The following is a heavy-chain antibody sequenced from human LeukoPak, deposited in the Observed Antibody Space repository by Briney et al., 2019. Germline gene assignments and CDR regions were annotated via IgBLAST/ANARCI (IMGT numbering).Heavy chain of an antibody. CDR2: ISFDGSQK. CDR3: SKDLTSDFGGDLDP. D-gene: IGHD3-10*01. CDR1: GFTFSNYG. V-gene: IGHV3-30*02. Sequence: PGGSLRLSCAASGFTFSNYGMHWVRQAPGKGLEWVALISFDGSQKHYADSVKGRFTISRDNSKSTVYLQMNSLRVEDAAVYYCSKDLTSDFGGDLDPWGQGTLVTVSS. J-gene: IGHJ5*02.